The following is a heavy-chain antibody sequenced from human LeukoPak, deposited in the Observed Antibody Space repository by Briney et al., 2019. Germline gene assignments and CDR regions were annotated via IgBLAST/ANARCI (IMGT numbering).Heavy chain of an antibody. CDR3: ARLITSEAGRGMDV. D-gene: IGHD1-14*01. V-gene: IGHV3-7*01. J-gene: IGHJ6*02. CDR2: TKHDGSEK. CDR1: GFTFSSYW. Sequence: PGGSLRLSCAASGFTFSSYWMSWVRQAPGKGLEWVAHTKHDGSEKYYVDSVKGRFTISRDNAQNSLYLQMSSLRVEDTALYYCARLITSEAGRGMDVWGQGITVTISS.